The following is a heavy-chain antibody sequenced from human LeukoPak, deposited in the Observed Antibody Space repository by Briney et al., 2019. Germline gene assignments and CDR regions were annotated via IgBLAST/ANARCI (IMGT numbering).Heavy chain of an antibody. Sequence: SETLSLTCAVYGGSFSGYYWTWIRQPPGKGLEWIVYINHSGSTYYNPSLKSRVTISVDRSKNQFSLKLSSVTAADTAVYYCARGGGTYQFDYWGQGTLVTVSS. CDR3: ARGGGTYQFDY. J-gene: IGHJ4*02. CDR1: GGSFSGYY. CDR2: INHSGST. V-gene: IGHV4-34*01. D-gene: IGHD1-26*01.